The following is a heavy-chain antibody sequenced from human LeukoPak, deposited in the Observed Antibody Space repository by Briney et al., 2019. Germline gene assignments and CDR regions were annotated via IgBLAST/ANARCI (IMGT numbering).Heavy chain of an antibody. D-gene: IGHD4-17*01. CDR1: GYTFNRYG. CDR2: ISAYNGNT. Sequence: GSSVKVSCKASGYTFNRYGISWVRQAPGQGLEWMGWISAYNGNTNYAQKVQGRVTMTTNTPTSTAYKELRSLRSDDTAVYYCAREGAYGDFEYWGQGTLVSVSS. J-gene: IGHJ4*02. CDR3: AREGAYGDFEY. V-gene: IGHV1-18*01.